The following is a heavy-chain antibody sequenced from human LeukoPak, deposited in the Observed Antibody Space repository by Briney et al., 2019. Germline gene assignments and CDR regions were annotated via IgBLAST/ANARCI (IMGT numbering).Heavy chain of an antibody. CDR3: ARRWGALRYYPDLGWFDP. V-gene: IGHV4-34*01. D-gene: IGHD3-9*01. Sequence: SETLSLTCAVYGGSFSVYYWTWIRQAPGKGLEWIGEINHSGSTNYNPSLKSRVTISVDTSKNQFSLKLSSVTAADTAVYYCARRWGALRYYPDLGWFDPWGQGTLVTVSS. J-gene: IGHJ5*02. CDR1: GGSFSVYY. CDR2: INHSGST.